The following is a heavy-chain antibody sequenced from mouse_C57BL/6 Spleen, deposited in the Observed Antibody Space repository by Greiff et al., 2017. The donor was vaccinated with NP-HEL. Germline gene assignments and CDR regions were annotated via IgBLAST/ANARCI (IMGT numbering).Heavy chain of an antibody. CDR2: IDPNSGGT. CDR3: ARGPYSNPGAMDY. D-gene: IGHD2-5*01. Sequence: QVQLKQPGAELVKPGASVKLSCKASGYTFTSYWMHWVKQRPGRGLEWIGRIDPNSGGTKYNEKFKSKATLTVDKPSSTAYMQLSSLTSEDSAVYYGARGPYSNPGAMDYWGQGTSVTVSS. J-gene: IGHJ4*01. CDR1: GYTFTSYW. V-gene: IGHV1-72*01.